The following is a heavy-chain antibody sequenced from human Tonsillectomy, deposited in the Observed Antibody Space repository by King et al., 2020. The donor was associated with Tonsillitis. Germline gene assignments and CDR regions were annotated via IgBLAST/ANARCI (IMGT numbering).Heavy chain of an antibody. CDR1: GFIVSNSY. CDR2: IYPDGKT. D-gene: IGHD1-1*01. J-gene: IGHJ2*01. CDR3: ARDALVKAGMTQWYFDL. V-gene: IGHV3-66*01. Sequence: VQLVESGGGLVQPGGSLTLSCAASGFIVSNSYMSWVRQAPGKGLKWVSVIYPDGKTYYADSVKGRFIISRDNSKNTLYLQMHSLRAEDTAVYYCARDALVKAGMTQWYFDLWGRGTPVTVSS.